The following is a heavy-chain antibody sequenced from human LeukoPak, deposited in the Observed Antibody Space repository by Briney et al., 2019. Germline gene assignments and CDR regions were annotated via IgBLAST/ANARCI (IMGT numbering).Heavy chain of an antibody. Sequence: ASVKVSCKASGYTFTGYYMHLVRQAPGQGLEWMGRINPNSGGTNYAQKFQGRVTMTRDTSISTAYMELSRLRSDDTAVYYCARDNQDVLRYFEVWGDCYFDYWGQGTLVTISS. J-gene: IGHJ4*02. CDR3: ARDNQDVLRYFEVWGDCYFDY. V-gene: IGHV1-2*06. D-gene: IGHD3-9*01. CDR1: GYTFTGYY. CDR2: INPNSGGT.